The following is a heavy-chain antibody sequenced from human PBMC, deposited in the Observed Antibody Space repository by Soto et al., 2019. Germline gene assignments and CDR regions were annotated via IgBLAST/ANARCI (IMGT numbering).Heavy chain of an antibody. V-gene: IGHV3-30*18. CDR2: ISYDGSNK. J-gene: IGHJ6*02. CDR1: GFTFSSYG. CDR3: AKEMVTVTMYYGMDV. D-gene: IGHD4-17*01. Sequence: PGGSLRLSCAASGFTFSSYGMHWVRQAPGKGLEWVAVISYDGSNKYYADSVKGRFTISRDNSKNTLYLQMNSLRAEDTAVYYCAKEMVTVTMYYGMDVWGQGTTVTVYS.